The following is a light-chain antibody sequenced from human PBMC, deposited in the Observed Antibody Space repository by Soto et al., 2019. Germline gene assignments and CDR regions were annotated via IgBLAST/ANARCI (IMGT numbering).Light chain of an antibody. J-gene: IGKJ4*01. Sequence: EIVMTQSPATLSVSPGERATLSCRASQSVSNNLAWYQQKPGQAPRLLIYGASTRATGIPARFSGSGSGTEFSITISSMQSEDVVVYYCQQYNTWSPLTFGGGTKVETK. CDR3: QQYNTWSPLT. CDR1: QSVSNN. CDR2: GAS. V-gene: IGKV3-15*01.